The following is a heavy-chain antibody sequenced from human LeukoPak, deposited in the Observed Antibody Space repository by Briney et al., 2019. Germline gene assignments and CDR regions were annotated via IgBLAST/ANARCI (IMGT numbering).Heavy chain of an antibody. CDR2: INPSGGST. J-gene: IGHJ5*02. Sequence: ASVKVSCKASGYTFTNYYMHWVRQAPGQGLEWMGIINPSGGSTSYAQKFRGRVTMTRDTSTSTVYMELSSLRSEDTAVYYCAIEGYSYGYFDPWGQGTLVTVSS. D-gene: IGHD5-18*01. CDR1: GYTFTNYY. CDR3: AIEGYSYGYFDP. V-gene: IGHV1-46*01.